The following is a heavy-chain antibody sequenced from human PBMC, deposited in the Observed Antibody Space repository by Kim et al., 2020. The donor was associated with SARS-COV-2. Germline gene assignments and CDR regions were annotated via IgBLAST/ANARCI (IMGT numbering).Heavy chain of an antibody. CDR1: GGSISSYY. CDR2: IYYSGST. Sequence: SETLSLTCTVSGGSISSYYWSWIRQPPGRGLEWIGYIYYSGSTNYNPSLKSRVTISVDTSKNLFSLKLSSVTAADTAVYYCASHLVGAGIAAAGFDYWGQGTLVTVSS. D-gene: IGHD6-13*01. V-gene: IGHV4-59*08. CDR3: ASHLVGAGIAAAGFDY. J-gene: IGHJ4*02.